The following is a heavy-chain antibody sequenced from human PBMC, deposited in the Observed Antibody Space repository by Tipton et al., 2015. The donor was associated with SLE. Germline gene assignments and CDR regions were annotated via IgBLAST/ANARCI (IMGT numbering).Heavy chain of an antibody. CDR2: ISFDGSNK. D-gene: IGHD2/OR15-2a*01. Sequence: SLRLSCAASGFTLSTYAMHWVRQAPGKGLEWVAVISFDGSNKYYADSVKGRFTISRDNSKNTLYLQMNSLRAEDTGVYYCAGALILNFDYWGQGTLVTVSS. V-gene: IGHV3-30*04. CDR1: GFTLSTYA. CDR3: AGALILNFDY. J-gene: IGHJ4*02.